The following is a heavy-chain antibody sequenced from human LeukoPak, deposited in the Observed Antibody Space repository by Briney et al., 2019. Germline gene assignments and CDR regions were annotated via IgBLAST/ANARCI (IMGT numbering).Heavy chain of an antibody. V-gene: IGHV3-21*05. CDR3: ARDYYDSSGYFFDY. J-gene: IGHJ4*02. CDR2: ISRSSSYT. Sequence: PGGSLRLSCTASGFTFSTYSMNWVRQAPGKGLEWVSYISRSSSYTNYADSVKGRFTISRDNAKNSLYLQMNSLRAEDTAVYYCARDYYDSSGYFFDYWGQGTLVTVSS. CDR1: GFTFSTYS. D-gene: IGHD3-22*01.